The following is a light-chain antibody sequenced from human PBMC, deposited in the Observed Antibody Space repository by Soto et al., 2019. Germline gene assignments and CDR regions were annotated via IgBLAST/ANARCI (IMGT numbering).Light chain of an antibody. CDR2: KIS. J-gene: IGKJ1*01. CDR1: QSLVSSDGNTY. Sequence: DVVLTQSPLSLPVTLGQPASISCTSSQSLVSSDGNTYLHWFQQRPGHSQRHLIYKISNRDYGVPDRFRGSGSGTDFTLEISRVEAEDVGLYYCMQGTHLPKTFGQGTKVEIK. CDR3: MQGTHLPKT. V-gene: IGKV2-30*01.